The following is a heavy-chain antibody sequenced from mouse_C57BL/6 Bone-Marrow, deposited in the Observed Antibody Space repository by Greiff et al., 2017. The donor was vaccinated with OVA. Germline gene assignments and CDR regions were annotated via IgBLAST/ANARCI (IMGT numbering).Heavy chain of an antibody. CDR3: AYDCGSSYGFDV. Sequence: QVQLKESGPELVKPGASVKISCKASGYAFSSSWMNWVKQRPGKGLEWIGRIYPGDGDTNYNGKFKGKGTLTADKSSSTAYMQLSSLTSEDSAVYLCAYDCGSSYGFDVWGTGTTVTVSS. CDR1: GYAFSSSW. D-gene: IGHD1-1*01. J-gene: IGHJ1*03. V-gene: IGHV1-82*01. CDR2: IYPGDGDT.